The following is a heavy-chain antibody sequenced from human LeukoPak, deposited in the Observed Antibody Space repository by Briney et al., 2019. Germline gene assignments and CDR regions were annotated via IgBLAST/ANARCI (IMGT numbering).Heavy chain of an antibody. CDR2: ITGSGANR. D-gene: IGHD3-9*01. CDR3: VIWGDYDVLTGYYVPDY. CDR1: GFTFSNYA. V-gene: IGHV3-23*01. Sequence: GGSLRLSCVASGFTFSNYAMSWVRQAPGKGLEWVSAITGSGANRYYADSLKGRFTTSRDNSKNTVFLQMNSLRHEDTAIYYCVIWGDYDVLTGYYVPDYWGQGTLVTVAS. J-gene: IGHJ4*02.